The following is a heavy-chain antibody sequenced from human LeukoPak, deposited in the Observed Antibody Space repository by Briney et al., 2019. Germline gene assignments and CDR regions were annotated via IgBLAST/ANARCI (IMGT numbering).Heavy chain of an antibody. CDR3: AKGLLITILGSLDY. Sequence: GSLRLSCAASGLTSNNYAMSWVRQAPGKGLEWVSGITGSGRTTYYADSVKGRFTISRDNSKNSLYLQINSLRAEDTAVYYCAKGLLITILGSLDYWGQGTLVTVSS. V-gene: IGHV3-23*01. J-gene: IGHJ4*02. CDR1: GLTSNNYA. D-gene: IGHD3-3*01. CDR2: ITGSGRTT.